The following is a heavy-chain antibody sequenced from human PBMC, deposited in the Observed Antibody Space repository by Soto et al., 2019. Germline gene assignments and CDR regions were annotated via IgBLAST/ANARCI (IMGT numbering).Heavy chain of an antibody. Sequence: SETLSLTCTVSGGSISSGDYYWSWIRQPPGKGLEWIGYIYYSGSTYYNPSLKSRVTISVDTSKNQFSLKLSSVTAADTAVYYCARTVVGATPYYYYYGMAVWGQGTTVTVSS. CDR1: GGSISSGDYY. D-gene: IGHD1-26*01. J-gene: IGHJ6*02. CDR2: IYYSGST. V-gene: IGHV4-30-4*01. CDR3: ARTVVGATPYYYYYGMAV.